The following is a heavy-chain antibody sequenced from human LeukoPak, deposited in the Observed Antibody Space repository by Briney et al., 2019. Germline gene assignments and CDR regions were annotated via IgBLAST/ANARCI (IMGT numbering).Heavy chain of an antibody. V-gene: IGHV4-59*08. D-gene: IGHD1-26*01. CDR2: IYYSGST. CDR3: VRSGKAWEHFDY. Sequence: PSETLSLTCTVSVGSISSYYWSWLRQPPGKGLEGIGYIYYSGSTNYNPSLKSPVTISVDTSKNQFSLKLSSVTAADTAAYYCVRSGKAWEHFDYWGQGALVTVSS. J-gene: IGHJ4*02. CDR1: VGSISSYY.